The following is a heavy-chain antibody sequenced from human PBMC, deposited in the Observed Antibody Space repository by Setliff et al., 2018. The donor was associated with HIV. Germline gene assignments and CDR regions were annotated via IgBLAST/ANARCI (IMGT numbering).Heavy chain of an antibody. J-gene: IGHJ4*02. Sequence: TLSLTCPVSGASSIYFWGWIRQPPGKGLEWIGSVYYSGSTYYNPSLKSRVTISMDTSKNQFSLKLNSVTAADTAVYYCAKDRSGSYRTFDYWGPGILVTVSS. CDR1: GASSIYF. D-gene: IGHD1-26*01. V-gene: IGHV4-39*07. CDR3: AKDRSGSYRTFDY. CDR2: VYYSGST.